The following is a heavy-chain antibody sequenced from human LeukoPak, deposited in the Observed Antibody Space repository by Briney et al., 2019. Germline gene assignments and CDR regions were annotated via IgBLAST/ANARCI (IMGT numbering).Heavy chain of an antibody. D-gene: IGHD2-15*01. CDR1: GFTFSSYA. Sequence: WGALRLSCDASGFTFSSYAMHWVRQAPGKGLEWGTIISYDGSDTYYTDSVKGRFTISRDNSKNTLYLQMNSLRAEDTAVYYCASARVVEVLATPTALDYWGQGTLVTVSS. CDR3: ASARVVEVLATPTALDY. V-gene: IGHV3-30-3*01. J-gene: IGHJ4*02. CDR2: ISYDGSDT.